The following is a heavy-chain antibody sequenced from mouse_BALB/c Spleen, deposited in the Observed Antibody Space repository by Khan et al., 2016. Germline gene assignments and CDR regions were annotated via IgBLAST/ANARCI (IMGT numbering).Heavy chain of an antibody. CDR3: ARLYGDFAY. D-gene: IGHD2-10*02. V-gene: IGHV9-1*02. CDR1: GYTFTNYG. J-gene: IGHJ3*01. CDR2: INTYTGEP. Sequence: QIQLVQSGPELKKPGETVKISCKASGYTFTNYGMNWVKQAPGKGLKWMGWINTYTGEPTYADDFKGRFAFSLETSASTAYLQINNLKNEDMATYFCARLYGDFAYWGQGTLVIVSA.